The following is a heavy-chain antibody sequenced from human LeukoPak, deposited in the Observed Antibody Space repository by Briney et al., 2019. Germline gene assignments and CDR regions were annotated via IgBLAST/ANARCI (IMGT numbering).Heavy chain of an antibody. J-gene: IGHJ4*02. D-gene: IGHD3-3*01. CDR3: ARQNDFRLDY. Sequence: GESLKISCKGSGYTFSSYWIGWVRQMPGKGLEWMGIIYPGDSDTRYSPSLQGQVTISVDTSIGTAYLEWSSLKASDTAIYYCARQNDFRLDYWGQGTLVTVSS. V-gene: IGHV5-51*01. CDR2: IYPGDSDT. CDR1: GYTFSSYW.